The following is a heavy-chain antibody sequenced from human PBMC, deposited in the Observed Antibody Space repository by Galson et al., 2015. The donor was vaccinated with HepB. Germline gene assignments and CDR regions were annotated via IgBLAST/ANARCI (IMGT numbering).Heavy chain of an antibody. CDR2: ISDDGSNK. CDR3: ARDGVRGSAYCGGDCYSRDFDS. CDR1: GFTFTNYG. J-gene: IGHJ4*02. D-gene: IGHD2-21*01. Sequence: SLRLSCAASGFTFTNYGIHRVRQAPGKGLEWVAVISDDGSNKYYADPLKGPLPIPRDNSKNTLYLQMISLRAEDTALYYCARDGVRGSAYCGGDCYSRDFDSWGQGTLVTVSS. V-gene: IGHV3-30*19.